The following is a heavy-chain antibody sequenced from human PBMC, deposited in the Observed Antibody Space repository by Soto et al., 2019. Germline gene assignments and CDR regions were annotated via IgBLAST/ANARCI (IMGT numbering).Heavy chain of an antibody. CDR2: IWYDGSNK. CDR3: ARGSGFEESSRYGMDV. CDR1: GFTFSSYG. J-gene: IGHJ6*02. V-gene: IGHV3-33*01. D-gene: IGHD3-10*01. Sequence: QVQLVESGGGVVQPGRSLRLSCAASGFTFSSYGMHWVRQAPGKGLEWVAVIWYDGSNKYYADSVKGRFTISRDNSKNTLYLQMNSLRAEDTAVYYCARGSGFEESSRYGMDVWGQGTTVTVSS.